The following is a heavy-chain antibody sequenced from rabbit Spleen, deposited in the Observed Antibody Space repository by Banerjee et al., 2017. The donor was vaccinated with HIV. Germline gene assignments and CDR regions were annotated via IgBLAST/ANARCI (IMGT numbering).Heavy chain of an antibody. D-gene: IGHD1-1*01. J-gene: IGHJ2*01. V-gene: IGHV1S45*01. Sequence: LEESGGGLVKPGGTLTLTCTVSGFSFSSNWICWVRQAPGKGLEWIACIDTVDGDTDYATWPKGRFTISKTSSTTVTLQMTSLTAADTATYFCARNYVNAFDPWGPGTLVTV. CDR2: IDTVDGDT. CDR3: ARNYVNAFDP. CDR1: GFSFSSNW.